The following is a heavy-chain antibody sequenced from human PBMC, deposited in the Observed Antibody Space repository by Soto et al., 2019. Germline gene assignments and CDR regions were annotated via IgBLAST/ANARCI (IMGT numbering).Heavy chain of an antibody. CDR2: ISGSSGTI. Sequence: QPGGSLRLSCAASGFTFRTYNMNWVRQAPGKGLEWVSYISGSSGTIYYADSVKGRFTISRDNAKNSLYLQMNSLRAEDTAMYYCARDHDILTGFSAFDIWGQGTMVTVSS. CDR3: ARDHDILTGFSAFDI. J-gene: IGHJ3*02. CDR1: GFTFRTYN. D-gene: IGHD3-9*01. V-gene: IGHV3-48*04.